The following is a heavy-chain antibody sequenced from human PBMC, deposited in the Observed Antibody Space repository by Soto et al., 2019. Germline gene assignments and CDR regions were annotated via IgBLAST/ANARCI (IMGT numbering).Heavy chain of an antibody. CDR1: GFTFGSRA. V-gene: IGHV3-23*01. CDR3: ARGSEDSYPGSRVFDF. CDR2: TTDTGGDT. J-gene: IGHJ4*02. Sequence: GGSLRLSCVGSGFTFGSRAMSWVRQAPGEGLEWVSTTTDTGGDTKYADSVRGRFTISRDNSKNTIDLQMSSLRADDSAVYYCARGSEDSYPGSRVFDFWGRGTRVTVSS. D-gene: IGHD3-10*01.